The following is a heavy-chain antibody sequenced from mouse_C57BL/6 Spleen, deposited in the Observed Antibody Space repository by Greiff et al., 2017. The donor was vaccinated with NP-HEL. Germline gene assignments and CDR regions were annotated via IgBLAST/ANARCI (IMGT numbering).Heavy chain of an antibody. Sequence: VQLQQSGAELVRPGASVKLSCTASGFNIKDDYMHWVKQRPEQGLEWIGWIDPENGDTEYASKFQGKAPITADTSSNTAYLQLSSLTSEDTAVYYCTTGTTVAYWGQGTLVTVSA. D-gene: IGHD1-1*01. CDR1: GFNIKDDY. J-gene: IGHJ3*01. V-gene: IGHV14-4*01. CDR2: IDPENGDT. CDR3: TTGTTVAY.